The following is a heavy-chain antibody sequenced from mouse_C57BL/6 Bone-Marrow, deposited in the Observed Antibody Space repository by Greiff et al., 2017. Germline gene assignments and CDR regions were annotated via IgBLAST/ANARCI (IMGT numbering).Heavy chain of an antibody. CDR3: ARDPMVTGEMDY. CDR1: GYTFTSYW. CDR2: IDPSDSYT. J-gene: IGHJ4*01. V-gene: IGHV1-69*01. Sequence: QVQLQQPGAELVMPGASVKLSCKASGYTFTSYWMHWVKQRPGQGLEWIGEIDPSDSYTNYNHTFTGKSTSTVAQSTSTAYMQLSSLTSEDSAVYYCARDPMVTGEMDYWGQGTAVTVSA. D-gene: IGHD2-2*01.